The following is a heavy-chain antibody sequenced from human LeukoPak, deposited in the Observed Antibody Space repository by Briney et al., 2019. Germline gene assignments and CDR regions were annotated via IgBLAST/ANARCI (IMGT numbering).Heavy chain of an antibody. Sequence: SETLSLTCTVSGGSISSYYWSWIRQPPGNGLEWIGDIDYSGSTNYNPSLKSRVTISVDTSKNQFSLKLSSVTAADTAVYYWARDLGRYYDSSGYYSQNWYFDLWGRGTLVTVSS. D-gene: IGHD3-22*01. V-gene: IGHV4-59*01. CDR3: ARDLGRYYDSSGYYSQNWYFDL. J-gene: IGHJ2*01. CDR2: IDYSGST. CDR1: GGSISSYY.